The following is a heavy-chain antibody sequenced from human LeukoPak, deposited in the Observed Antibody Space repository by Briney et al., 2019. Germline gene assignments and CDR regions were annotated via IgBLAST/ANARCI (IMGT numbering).Heavy chain of an antibody. CDR3: ARAKHYCSSTSCKYFDY. D-gene: IGHD2-2*01. CDR2: IYYSGST. J-gene: IGHJ4*02. V-gene: IGHV4-59*01. Sequence: SKTLSLTCTVSGGSISSYYWSWIRQPPGKGLEWIGYIYYSGSTNYNPSLKSRVTISVDTSKNQFSLKLSSVTAADTAVYYCARAKHYCSSTSCKYFDYWGQGTLVTVSS. CDR1: GGSISSYY.